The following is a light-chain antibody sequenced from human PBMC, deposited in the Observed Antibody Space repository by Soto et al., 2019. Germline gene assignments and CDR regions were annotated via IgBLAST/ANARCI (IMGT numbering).Light chain of an antibody. Sequence: EILMTQTPDTLSVSPGERGTLSCRASRTVSNRLAWYQHTPGQAPRLLISGASTGATGIPPRFRGSGSGTEFTLTVDTLQSEDIAIYYCQQYYHWPVTFGGGTTVDI. CDR3: QQYYHWPVT. V-gene: IGKV3-15*01. CDR1: RTVSNR. CDR2: GAS. J-gene: IGKJ4*01.